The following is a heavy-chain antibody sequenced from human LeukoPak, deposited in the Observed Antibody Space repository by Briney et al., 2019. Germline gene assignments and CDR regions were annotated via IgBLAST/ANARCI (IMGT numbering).Heavy chain of an antibody. CDR1: GYTFTSYG. V-gene: IGHV1-18*01. D-gene: IGHD3-10*01. CDR2: ISAYNGNT. J-gene: IGHJ5*02. CDR3: AMETMFRGVIGGNWFDP. Sequence: GASVKVSCKASGYTFTSYGISWVRQAPGQGLEWMGWISAYNGNTNYAQKLQGRVTMTTDTSTSTAYMELRSLRSDDTAVYYCAMETMFRGVIGGNWFDPWGQGTLVTVSS.